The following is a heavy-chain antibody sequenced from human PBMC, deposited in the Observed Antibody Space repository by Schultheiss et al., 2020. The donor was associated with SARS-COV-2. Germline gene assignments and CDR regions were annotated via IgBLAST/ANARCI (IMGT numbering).Heavy chain of an antibody. V-gene: IGHV4-39*01. CDR3: ARHGNGFH. CDR1: GGSISSSNW. J-gene: IGHJ4*02. D-gene: IGHD1-1*01. CDR2: IYYSGST. Sequence: SETLSLTCAVSGGSISSSNWWSWVRQPPGKGLEWIGSIYYSGSTYYNPSLKSRVTISVDTSKNQFSLKLSSVTAADTAVYYCARHGNGFHWGQGTLVTVSS.